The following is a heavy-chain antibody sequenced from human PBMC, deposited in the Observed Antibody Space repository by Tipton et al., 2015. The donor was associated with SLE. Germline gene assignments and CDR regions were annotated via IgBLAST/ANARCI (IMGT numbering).Heavy chain of an antibody. CDR3: ARHPSSFDYYYYYYMDV. Sequence: TLSLTCTVSGGSISSSHYYWDWIRQPPGKGLEWLGSIYSSGSTYYNPSLKSRVTISVDTSKNQFSLKLSSVTAADTAVYYCARHPSSFDYYYYYYMDVWGKGTTVTVSS. J-gene: IGHJ6*03. CDR1: GGSISSSHYY. V-gene: IGHV4-39*01. CDR2: IYSSGST.